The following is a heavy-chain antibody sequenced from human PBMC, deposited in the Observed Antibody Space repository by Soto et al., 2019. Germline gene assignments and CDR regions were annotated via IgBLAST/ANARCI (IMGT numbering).Heavy chain of an antibody. CDR3: ARSPGYCSGGSCYPFDY. CDR2: INVYNGNT. J-gene: IGHJ4*02. Sequence: ASVKVSCKASGYTFTRYGISWVRQAPGQGLEWMGRINVYNGNTKYAQKVQGRVTMTTDTSTSTAYMELRSLRSEDTAVYYCARSPGYCSGGSCYPFDYWGQGTLVTVSS. CDR1: GYTFTRYG. V-gene: IGHV1-18*01. D-gene: IGHD2-15*01.